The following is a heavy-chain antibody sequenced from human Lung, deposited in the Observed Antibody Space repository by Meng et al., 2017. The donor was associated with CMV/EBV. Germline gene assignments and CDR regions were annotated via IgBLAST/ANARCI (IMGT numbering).Heavy chain of an antibody. CDR1: GGTFSTYT. J-gene: IGHJ4*02. D-gene: IGHD3-22*01. Sequence: SVKVSXKTSGGTFSTYTISWVRQAPGQGLEWMGRITPILDVPNYTQKFQGRLTITADKLTSTAYMELSSLRSEDTAMYYCVRDLGYFYGSSAYGYDYWGQGTLVTVSS. CDR2: ITPILDVP. CDR3: VRDLGYFYGSSAYGYDY. V-gene: IGHV1-69*04.